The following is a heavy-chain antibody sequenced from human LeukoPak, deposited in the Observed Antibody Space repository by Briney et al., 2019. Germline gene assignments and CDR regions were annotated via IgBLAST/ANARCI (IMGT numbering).Heavy chain of an antibody. D-gene: IGHD3-9*01. CDR3: ARGMYYDILTGPLGFDY. J-gene: IGHJ4*02. Sequence: GGSLRLSCAASGFTFSRYWMHWVRQAPGTGLVWVSRIHNDGSSTSYADSVKGRFTISRDNAKNTVYLQMNSLRAEDTAVYYCARGMYYDILTGPLGFDYWGQGTLVTVSS. CDR1: GFTFSRYW. V-gene: IGHV3-74*01. CDR2: IHNDGSST.